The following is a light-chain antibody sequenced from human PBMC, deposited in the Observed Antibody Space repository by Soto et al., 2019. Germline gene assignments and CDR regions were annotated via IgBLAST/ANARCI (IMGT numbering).Light chain of an antibody. J-gene: IGLJ2*01. CDR3: SSYTLSSSLRVV. V-gene: IGLV2-14*01. Sequence: QSALTQPASVSGSPGQSITISCTGTSSDVGAYNYVSWYQQHPGKAPKLMIYDVSNRPSGVSDRFSGSKSGNTASLTISGLPVAVVADDYFSSYTLSSSLRVVLGGCTQLTVL. CDR2: DVS. CDR1: SSDVGAYNY.